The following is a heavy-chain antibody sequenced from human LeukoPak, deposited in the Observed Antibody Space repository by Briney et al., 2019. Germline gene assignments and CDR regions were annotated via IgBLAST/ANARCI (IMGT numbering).Heavy chain of an antibody. J-gene: IGHJ6*03. Sequence: PSETLSLTCAVYSVSFSGYYWSWIRQPPGKGLEWIGDINDSGSTNYNPSVKSRVTISVDTSKNQFSLKLSSVTAADTAVYYCARRYFDWLGYYYYYYMDVWGKGTTVTVSS. D-gene: IGHD3-9*01. CDR3: ARRYFDWLGYYYYYYMDV. V-gene: IGHV4-34*01. CDR1: SVSFSGYY. CDR2: INDSGST.